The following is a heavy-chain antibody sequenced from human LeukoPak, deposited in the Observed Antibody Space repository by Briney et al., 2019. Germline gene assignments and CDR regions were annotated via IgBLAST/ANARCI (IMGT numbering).Heavy chain of an antibody. CDR1: GFTFSSYS. CDR3: ARVERYSSGWADY. D-gene: IGHD6-19*01. V-gene: IGHV3-21*01. Sequence: GGSLRLSCAASGFTFSSYSMNWVRQAPGKGLEWVSSISSSSSYIYYADSVKGRFTISRDNAKNSLYLQMNSLRAEDTAVYYCARVERYSSGWADYWGQGTLVTVSS. CDR2: ISSSSSYI. J-gene: IGHJ4*02.